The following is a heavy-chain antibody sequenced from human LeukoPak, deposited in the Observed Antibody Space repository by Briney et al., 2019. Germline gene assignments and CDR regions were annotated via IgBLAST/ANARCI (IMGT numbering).Heavy chain of an antibody. V-gene: IGHV1-69*05. J-gene: IGHJ4*02. CDR2: IIPIFGTA. D-gene: IGHD3-22*01. Sequence: SVKVTCKASGGTFSSYAISWVRQAPGQGLEWMGGIIPIFGTANYAQKFQGRVTITTDESTSTAYMELSSLRSEDTAVYYCASQPYYYDSSGYSRAEDYWGQGTLVTVSS. CDR3: ASQPYYYDSSGYSRAEDY. CDR1: GGTFSSYA.